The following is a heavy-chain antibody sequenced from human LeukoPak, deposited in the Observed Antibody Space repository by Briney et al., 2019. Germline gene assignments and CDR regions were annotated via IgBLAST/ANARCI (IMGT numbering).Heavy chain of an antibody. CDR1: GGSFSGYY. D-gene: IGHD4-17*01. CDR2: INHSGST. V-gene: IGHV4-34*01. J-gene: IGHJ4*02. CDR3: ARRLTVTHSKPFDY. Sequence: IPSETLSLTCAVYGGSFSGYYWSWIRQPPGKGLEWIGEINHSGSTNYNPSLKSRVTISVDTSKNQFSLKLSSVTAADTAVYYCARRLTVTHSKPFDYWAREPWSPSPQ.